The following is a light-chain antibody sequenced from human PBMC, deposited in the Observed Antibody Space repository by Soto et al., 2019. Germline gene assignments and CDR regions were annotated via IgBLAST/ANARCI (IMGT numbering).Light chain of an antibody. V-gene: IGKV3-15*01. J-gene: IGKJ5*01. CDR1: QSVSSN. Sequence: EIVMTQSPATLSLSPGERATLSCRASQSVSSNLAWYQQKPGQAPRLLIYDASTRATGIPARFSGSGSGTEFSLTISSLQSEDSAVYYCQQYNSWPPITFGQGTRLEIK. CDR2: DAS. CDR3: QQYNSWPPIT.